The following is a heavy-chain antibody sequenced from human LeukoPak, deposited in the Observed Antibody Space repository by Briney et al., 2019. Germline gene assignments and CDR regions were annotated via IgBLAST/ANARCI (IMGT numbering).Heavy chain of an antibody. CDR3: ISGGLVHDY. J-gene: IGHJ4*02. Sequence: GRSLRPSCAASGFTFSNAWMTWVRQAPGKGLEWVGRIKSKIDGGTTEYAAPVKGRFTIPRDDSKNTLYLQMNSLKTEDTAVYYCISGGLVHDYWGQGTLVTASS. CDR2: IKSKIDGGTT. D-gene: IGHD6-19*01. CDR1: GFTFSNAW. V-gene: IGHV3-15*01.